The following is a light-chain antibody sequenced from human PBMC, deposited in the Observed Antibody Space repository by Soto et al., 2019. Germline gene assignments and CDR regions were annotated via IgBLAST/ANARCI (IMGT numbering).Light chain of an antibody. Sequence: EIVLTQSPGTLSLCPGERATLSCRASQSVSSTSLAWYQQKPGQAPRLLIYGASSRATDIPDRFSGSGSGTDFSLTISRLEPEDFAVYYCQQYGNSPPRYTFGQGTKLEIK. CDR1: QSVSSTS. J-gene: IGKJ2*01. V-gene: IGKV3-20*01. CDR3: QQYGNSPPRYT. CDR2: GAS.